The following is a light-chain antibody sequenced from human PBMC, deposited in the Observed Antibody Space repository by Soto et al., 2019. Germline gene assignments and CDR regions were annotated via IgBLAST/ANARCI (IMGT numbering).Light chain of an antibody. J-gene: IGKJ3*01. V-gene: IGKV3-20*01. CDR1: QSVNDNH. CDR3: QLYGGSPPRGI. Sequence: EVVLTQSPGTLSLSPGARATLSCRASQSVNDNHLAWYQQKGGQAPRLLIYGASTRSTGVPERFSGGGFGNAYSLIINRLEREDFALYYCQLYGGSPPRGIFGPGTTVEI. CDR2: GAS.